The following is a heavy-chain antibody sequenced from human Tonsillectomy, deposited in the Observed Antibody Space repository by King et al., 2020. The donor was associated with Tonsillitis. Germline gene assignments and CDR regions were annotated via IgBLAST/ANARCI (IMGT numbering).Heavy chain of an antibody. D-gene: IGHD2-2*01. CDR3: ARGTVISVPLNAFDI. Sequence: QLVQSGAEVKKPGASVKVSCKASGYTFTGYYMHWVRQAPGQGLEWMGWINPNSGGTNYAQKFQGRGTMTRDTSISTAYMELSRLRSDDTAVYYCARGTVISVPLNAFDIWGQGTMVTVSS. CDR2: INPNSGGT. CDR1: GYTFTGYY. J-gene: IGHJ3*02. V-gene: IGHV1-2*02.